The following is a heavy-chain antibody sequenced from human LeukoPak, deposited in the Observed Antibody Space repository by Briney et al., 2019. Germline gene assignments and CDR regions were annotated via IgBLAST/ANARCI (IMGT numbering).Heavy chain of an antibody. CDR3: ARVLNGYYYMDV. CDR2: VSYRGGS. J-gene: IGHJ6*03. D-gene: IGHD1-1*01. V-gene: IGHV4-39*01. CDR1: GDSISSSAYY. Sequence: SETLSLTCSVSGDSISSSAYYWGWIRQPPGKGLEWIGSVSYRGGSYYDPSLKTRVTMSVDTSKNQFSLRLSSVTAADTAVYYCARVLNGYYYMDVWGKGTTVTISS.